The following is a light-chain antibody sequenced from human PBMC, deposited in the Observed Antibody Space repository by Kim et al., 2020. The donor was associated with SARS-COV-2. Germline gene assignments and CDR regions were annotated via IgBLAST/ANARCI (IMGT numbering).Light chain of an antibody. Sequence: DIQMTQSPSSLSASVGDRVTITCQASQDITNYLNWYQQKPGKAPKLPIYDASNLETGVPSRFSGRGSGTDFTFTISSLQPEDTATYYCQQYDRRLSFGGGTKVDIK. V-gene: IGKV1-33*01. CDR3: QQYDRRLS. CDR1: QDITNY. CDR2: DAS. J-gene: IGKJ4*01.